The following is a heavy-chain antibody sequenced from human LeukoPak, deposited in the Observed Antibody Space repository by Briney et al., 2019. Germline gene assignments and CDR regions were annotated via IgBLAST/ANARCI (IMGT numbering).Heavy chain of an antibody. J-gene: IGHJ4*02. CDR2: ISSSGRYI. V-gene: IGHV3-48*03. D-gene: IGHD3-16*02. Sequence: GGSLRLSCAASGFTFSSYEMDWVRQAPGKGLEWVAHISSSGRYIDYADSVKGRITISRDNAKKSVDLQMNSLSAEDTSVYYCVRNFVDGFDYWGQGTMVIVSS. CDR3: VRNFVDGFDY. CDR1: GFTFSSYE.